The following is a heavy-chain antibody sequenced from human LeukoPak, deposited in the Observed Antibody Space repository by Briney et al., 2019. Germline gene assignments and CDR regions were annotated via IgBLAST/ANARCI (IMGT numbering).Heavy chain of an antibody. CDR2: IYHSGST. D-gene: IGHD3-3*01. V-gene: IGHV4-30-2*01. CDR3: ARAVWSARGHFDY. CDR1: GGSISSGGYY. Sequence: PSQTLSLTCTVSGGSISSGGYYWSWIRQPPGKGLEWIGYIYHSGSTYYNPSLKSRVTISVDRSKNQFSLKLSSVTAADTAVYYCARAVWSARGHFDYWGQGTLVTVSS. J-gene: IGHJ4*02.